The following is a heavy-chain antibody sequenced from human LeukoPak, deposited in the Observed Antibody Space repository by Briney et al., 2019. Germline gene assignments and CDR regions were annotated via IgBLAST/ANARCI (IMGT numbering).Heavy chain of an antibody. CDR3: ARTIVGATNDAFDI. V-gene: IGHV3-53*01. D-gene: IGHD1-26*01. CDR1: GFSVSSNY. CDR2: LDSGTRT. Sequence: TGGSLRLSCVGFGFSVSSNYMSWVRQAPGKGLEWVSVLDSGTRTYYAASVKGRFTISRDNSKNTLYLQMNSLRAEDTAVYYCARTIVGATNDAFDIWGQGTMVTVSS. J-gene: IGHJ3*02.